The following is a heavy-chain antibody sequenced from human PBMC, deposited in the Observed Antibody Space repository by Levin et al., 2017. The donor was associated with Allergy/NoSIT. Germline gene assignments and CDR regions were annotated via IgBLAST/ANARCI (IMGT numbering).Heavy chain of an antibody. D-gene: IGHD3-9*01. Sequence: AGGSLRLSCAASGFTFSSYGMHWVRQAPGKGLEWVAVISYDGSIKYYADSVKGRFTISRDNSKNTLYLQMNSLRAEDTAVYYCARGNTGYYPNWFDPWGQGTLVTVSS. CDR2: ISYDGSIK. CDR3: ARGNTGYYPNWFDP. V-gene: IGHV3-30*03. J-gene: IGHJ5*02. CDR1: GFTFSSYG.